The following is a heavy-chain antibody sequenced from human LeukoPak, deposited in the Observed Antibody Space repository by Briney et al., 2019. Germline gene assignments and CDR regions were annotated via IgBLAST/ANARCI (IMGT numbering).Heavy chain of an antibody. J-gene: IGHJ4*02. Sequence: PGGSLRLSCAASGFTFSNYAMSWVRQAPGKGLEWVSVISGSGGSTYYADSVKGRFTISRDNSKNTLYLQMNSLRAEDTAVYYCAKFYDILTGYFAYWGQGTLVTVSS. CDR3: AKFYDILTGYFAY. CDR2: ISGSGGST. V-gene: IGHV3-23*01. D-gene: IGHD3-9*01. CDR1: GFTFSNYA.